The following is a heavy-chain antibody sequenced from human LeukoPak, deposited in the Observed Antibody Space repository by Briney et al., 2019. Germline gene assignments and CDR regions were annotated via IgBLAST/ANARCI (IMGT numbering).Heavy chain of an antibody. Sequence: HPGGSLRLSCAASGFTFSSYSMNWVRQAPGKGLEWVSYISSSSSTIYYADSVKGRFTISGDNAKNSLYLQMNSLRAEDTAVYYCARPRGKGYYYYYMDVWGKGTTVTVSS. J-gene: IGHJ6*03. CDR3: ARPRGKGYYYYYMDV. CDR2: ISSSSSTI. V-gene: IGHV3-48*01. CDR1: GFTFSSYS. D-gene: IGHD4-23*01.